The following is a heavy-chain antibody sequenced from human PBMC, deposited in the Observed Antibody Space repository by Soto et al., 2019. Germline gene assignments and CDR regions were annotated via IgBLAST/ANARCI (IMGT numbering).Heavy chain of an antibody. Sequence: SVKVSCKASGYTFTSYDIYWVRQATGQGLEWMGRMNPNTGNSGYAQKFQGRVTMTSDTSISTAHMELSSLRSEDTAVYYCARRAETNGWNGFGADKYYFDFWGQGTMVTVYS. CDR1: GYTFTSYD. V-gene: IGHV1-8*01. D-gene: IGHD1-1*01. CDR3: ARRAETNGWNGFGADKYYFDF. CDR2: MNPNTGNS. J-gene: IGHJ4*02.